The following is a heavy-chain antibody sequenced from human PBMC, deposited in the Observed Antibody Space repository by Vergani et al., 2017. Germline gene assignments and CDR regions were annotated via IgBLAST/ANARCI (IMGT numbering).Heavy chain of an antibody. CDR3: ASSNVYYYYGMDV. J-gene: IGHJ6*02. CDR2: ISSSSSYT. CDR1: GFTFSDYY. D-gene: IGHD3-16*01. Sequence: QVQLVESGGGLVKPGGSLRLSCAASGFTFSDYYMSWIRQAPGKGLEWVSYISSSSSYTNYADSLKGRFTISRDNAKNSLYLQMNSLRAEDTAVYYCASSNVYYYYGMDVWGRGTTVTVSS. V-gene: IGHV3-11*05.